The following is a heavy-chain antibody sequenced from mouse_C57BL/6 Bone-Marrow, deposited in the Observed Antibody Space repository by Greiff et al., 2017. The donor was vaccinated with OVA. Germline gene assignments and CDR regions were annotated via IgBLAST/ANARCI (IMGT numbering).Heavy chain of an antibody. V-gene: IGHV1-26*01. CDR3: AGEDSTGYYFDY. CDR1: GYTFTDYY. D-gene: IGHD4-1*02. CDR2: INPNNGGT. J-gene: IGHJ2*01. Sequence: VQLQQSGPELVKPGASVKISCKASGYTFTDYYMNWVKQSHGKSLEWIGDINPNNGGTSYNQKFKGKATLTVDKASSTAYMELRSLTSEDSAVYYCAGEDSTGYYFDYWGQGTTLTVSS.